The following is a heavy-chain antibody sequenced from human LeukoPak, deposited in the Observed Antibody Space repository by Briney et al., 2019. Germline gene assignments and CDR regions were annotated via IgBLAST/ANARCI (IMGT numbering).Heavy chain of an antibody. V-gene: IGHV4-34*01. CDR1: GGSFSGYY. CDR3: ARKVSTVRGVIGLFDP. J-gene: IGHJ5*02. D-gene: IGHD3-10*01. CDR2: INHSGST. Sequence: SETLSLTCAVYGGSFSGYYWSWIRQPPGKGLEWIGDINHSGSTNYNPSLKSQVTISVDTSKNQFSLKLSSVAAADTAVYYCARKVSTVRGVIGLFDPWGQGTLVTVSS.